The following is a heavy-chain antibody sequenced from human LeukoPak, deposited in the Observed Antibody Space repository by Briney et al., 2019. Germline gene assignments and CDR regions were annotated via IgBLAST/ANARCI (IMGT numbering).Heavy chain of an antibody. CDR3: ARDMAVAGLLDYYGMDV. CDR1: GYTFTSYG. D-gene: IGHD6-19*01. Sequence: ASVKVSCKASGYTFTSYGISWVRQAPGQGLEWMGWISAYNGNTNYAQKLQGRVTMTTDTSTSTAYMELRSLRSEDTAVYYCARDMAVAGLLDYYGMDVWGQGTTVTVSS. CDR2: ISAYNGNT. V-gene: IGHV1-18*01. J-gene: IGHJ6*02.